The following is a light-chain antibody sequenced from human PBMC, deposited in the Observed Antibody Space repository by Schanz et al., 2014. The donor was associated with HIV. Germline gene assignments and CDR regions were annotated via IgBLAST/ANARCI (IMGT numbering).Light chain of an antibody. J-gene: IGKJ4*01. Sequence: DIQMTQSPSSLSASVGDRVTITCQASQDISNYLNWYQQKPGRAPKLLIYDASNLETGVPSRFSGSGSGTDFTFTISSLQPEDIATYYCQHYDNLPLFGGGTKVEI. V-gene: IGKV1-33*01. CDR2: DAS. CDR1: QDISNY. CDR3: QHYDNLPL.